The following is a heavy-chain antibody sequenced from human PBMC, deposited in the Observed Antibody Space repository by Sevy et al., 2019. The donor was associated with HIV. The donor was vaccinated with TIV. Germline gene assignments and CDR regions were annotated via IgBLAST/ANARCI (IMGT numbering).Heavy chain of an antibody. CDR2: ISSSSSYI. CDR3: ARRGDYDKPPDY. CDR1: GFTFSSYS. D-gene: IGHD4-17*01. Sequence: GGSLRLSCAASGFTFSSYSMNWVRQAPGKGLEWVSSISSSSSYIYYADSVKGRFTISRDNAKNSLYLQMNSLRAEDTAVYYCARRGDYDKPPDYWGQGTLVTVSS. V-gene: IGHV3-21*01. J-gene: IGHJ4*02.